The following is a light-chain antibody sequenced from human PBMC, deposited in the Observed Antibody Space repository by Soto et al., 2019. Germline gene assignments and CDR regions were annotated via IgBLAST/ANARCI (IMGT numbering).Light chain of an antibody. CDR2: EVT. V-gene: IGLV2-23*02. Sequence: QSVLTQPASVSGSPGQSITISCTGTSSDVGSYNLVSWYLQHPGKAPKLIIYEVTKRPSGVSNRFSCSKSGNTASLTISGLQAEDEADYYCCSYAGRSTLVFGGGTQLTVL. J-gene: IGLJ2*01. CDR3: CSYAGRSTLV. CDR1: SSDVGSYNL.